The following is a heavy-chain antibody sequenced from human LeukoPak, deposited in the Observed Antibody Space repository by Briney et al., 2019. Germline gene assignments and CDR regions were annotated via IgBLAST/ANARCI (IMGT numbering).Heavy chain of an antibody. V-gene: IGHV3-33*01. Sequence: PGTSLRLSCATSGFRFSNYDMHWVRQAPGKGLEGVAVIFNDGRKRYYADSVKGRFTISRDNSKDTLFLEVSRLRADDTAIYYCAREGPTYYFDSWGQGTLVTVPS. CDR3: AREGPTYYFDS. CDR2: IFNDGRKR. CDR1: GFRFSNYD. J-gene: IGHJ4*02.